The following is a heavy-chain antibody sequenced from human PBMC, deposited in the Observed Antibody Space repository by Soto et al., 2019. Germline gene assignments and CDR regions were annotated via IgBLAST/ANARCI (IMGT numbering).Heavy chain of an antibody. CDR3: ARGRRVAARPIDY. Sequence: QVQLQQWGAGLLKPSETLSLTCAVYGGSFSGYYWSWIRQPPGKGLEWIGEINHSGSTNYNPSLKSRVTISVDTSENQFSLKLSSVTAADTAVYYCARGRRVAARPIDYWGQGTLVTVSS. CDR2: INHSGST. D-gene: IGHD6-6*01. CDR1: GGSFSGYY. J-gene: IGHJ4*02. V-gene: IGHV4-34*01.